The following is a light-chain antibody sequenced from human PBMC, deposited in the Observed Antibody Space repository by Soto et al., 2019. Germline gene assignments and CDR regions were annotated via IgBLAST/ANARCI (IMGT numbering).Light chain of an antibody. CDR2: GAS. CDR3: QQYGSSPRA. J-gene: IGKJ4*01. Sequence: EIVMTQSPATLSVSPGERATLSCRASQSVGSGLSWYQQKPGQAPRLLIYGASTRATGIPARFSGSGSGTDFTLTISRLEPEDFAVYYCQQYGSSPRAFGGGTKVDIK. CDR1: QSVGSG. V-gene: IGKV3-20*01.